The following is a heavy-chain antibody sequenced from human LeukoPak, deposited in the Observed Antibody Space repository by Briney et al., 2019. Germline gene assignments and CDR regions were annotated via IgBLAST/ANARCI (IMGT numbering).Heavy chain of an antibody. D-gene: IGHD6-19*01. CDR1: GGSIRSSYYY. CDR3: ARVIAVAGAIGMDV. J-gene: IGHJ6*02. CDR2: IYDSGST. Sequence: SETLSLTCTVSGGSIRSSYYYWGWIRQPPGKGLEWIGSIYDSGSTYYNPSLKSRVTISVDTSKNQFSLKLNSVTAADTAVYYCARVIAVAGAIGMDVWGQGTTVTVSS. V-gene: IGHV4-39*01.